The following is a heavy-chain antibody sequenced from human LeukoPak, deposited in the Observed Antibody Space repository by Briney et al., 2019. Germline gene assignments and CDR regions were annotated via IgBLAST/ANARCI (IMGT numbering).Heavy chain of an antibody. V-gene: IGHV5-51*01. CDR2: IYPADSST. CDR1: GYSFTSYW. Sequence: GESLKISCKGSGYSFTSYWIGWVRQMPGKGLEWMGIIYPADSSTRFSPSFQGQVTISADKSISTAYLQWSSLKASDTAMYYCARQTYDNSGPFDPWGQGTLVTVSS. D-gene: IGHD3-22*01. CDR3: ARQTYDNSGPFDP. J-gene: IGHJ5*02.